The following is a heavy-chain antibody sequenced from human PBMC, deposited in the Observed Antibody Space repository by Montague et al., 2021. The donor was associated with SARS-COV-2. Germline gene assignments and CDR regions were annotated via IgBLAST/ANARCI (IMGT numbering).Heavy chain of an antibody. CDR1: GGSISSSHW. D-gene: IGHD6-19*01. J-gene: IGHJ4*02. Sequence: SETLSLTCGVSGGSISSSHWWNWVRQPPGKGLEWIGEIYHSGSTNYNPSLKNRVIISIDKSKNQFSPKLSSVTAADTAVYYCATGPPSGLSVAGFDYWGQGTLVTVSS. CDR3: ATGPPSGLSVAGFDY. V-gene: IGHV4-4*02. CDR2: IYHSGST.